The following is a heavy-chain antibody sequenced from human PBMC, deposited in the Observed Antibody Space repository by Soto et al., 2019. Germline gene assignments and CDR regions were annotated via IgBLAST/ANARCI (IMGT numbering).Heavy chain of an antibody. V-gene: IGHV2-5*02. CDR3: AHFPWKEMWPRAPVVN. D-gene: IGHD1-1*01. Sequence: QITLRESGPTLVKPTQTLTLTCTFSGFSLSTSGVGVGWIRQPPGKALEWLGIIFWDDDKRYRPSLKRRVSITKDTSKNQLVLTMTNMDPVDTATYYCAHFPWKEMWPRAPVVNWGQGTPVTVSS. J-gene: IGHJ4*02. CDR1: GFSLSTSGVG. CDR2: IFWDDDK.